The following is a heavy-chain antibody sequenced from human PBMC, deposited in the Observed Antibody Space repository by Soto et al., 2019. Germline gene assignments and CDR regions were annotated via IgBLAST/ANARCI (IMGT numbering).Heavy chain of an antibody. CDR3: TTTRFVITTVTTFPDY. CDR1: GFIFTNAW. Sequence: GGSLRLSCAASGFIFTNAWMSWVRQAPGKGLEWVGLIKTNTEGGTTDYAAPVKGRFTISRDDSQNTLYLQMNSLETEDTAVYYCTTTRFVITTVTTFPDYWGQGTLVTVSS. J-gene: IGHJ4*02. V-gene: IGHV3-15*01. D-gene: IGHD4-17*01. CDR2: IKTNTEGGTT.